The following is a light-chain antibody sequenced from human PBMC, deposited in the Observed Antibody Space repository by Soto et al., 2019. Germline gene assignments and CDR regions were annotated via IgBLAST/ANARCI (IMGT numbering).Light chain of an antibody. CDR3: QQNYRTPPT. CDR2: GAA. CDR1: QSILNY. V-gene: IGKV1-39*01. Sequence: ILMTQSPSSLSASVGDRVTITCRAGQSILNYLSWYQLKPGKAPRLLMYGAASLQSGVPSRFSGSGSGTDFTLTISGLLPEDFATYYCQQNYRTPPTFGGGTKVDNK. J-gene: IGKJ4*01.